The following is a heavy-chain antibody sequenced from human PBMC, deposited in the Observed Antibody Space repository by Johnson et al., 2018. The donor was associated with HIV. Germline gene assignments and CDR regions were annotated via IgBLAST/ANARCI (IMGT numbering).Heavy chain of an antibody. CDR3: ARDTTSGLDGSSWDGAFDI. Sequence: QVQLLESGGGVVQPGRSLRLSRSASGFTFSSYWMSWDRQAPGKGLAWVALISYDGTNKYYADSVKGRFTISRDNSKNTLYLQMNSLRAEDTAVYYCARDTTSGLDGSSWDGAFDIWGQGTMVTVSS. CDR2: ISYDGTNK. D-gene: IGHD6-13*01. J-gene: IGHJ3*02. V-gene: IGHV3-30*03. CDR1: GFTFSSYW.